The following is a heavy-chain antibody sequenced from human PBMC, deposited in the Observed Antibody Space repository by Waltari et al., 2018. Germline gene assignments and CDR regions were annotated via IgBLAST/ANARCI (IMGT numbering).Heavy chain of an antibody. CDR1: GDSISSNGVA. D-gene: IGHD2-15*01. Sequence: QVQLQQSGPELVKPSQTLSLTCDISGDSISSNGVAWNWIRQSPSRGLEWLGRTYYRSKGYNDYAVSVKSRITINPDTSKNQFSLQLNSVTPDDTALYYCARGRNSGFDYWGQGTLVTVSS. V-gene: IGHV6-1*01. CDR2: TYYRSKGYN. CDR3: ARGRNSGFDY. J-gene: IGHJ4*02.